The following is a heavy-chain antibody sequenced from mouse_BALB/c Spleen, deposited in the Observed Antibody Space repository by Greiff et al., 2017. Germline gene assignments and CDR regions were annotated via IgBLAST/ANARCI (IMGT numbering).Heavy chain of an antibody. Sequence: VQLQQSGTVLARPGASVKMSCKASGYTFTSYWMHWVKQRPGQGLEWIGAIYPGNSDTSYNQKFKGKAKLTAVTSTSTAYMELSSLTNEDSAVYYCTRRCGNYSYWYFDVWGAGTTVTVSS. CDR1: GYTFTSYW. D-gene: IGHD2-1*01. J-gene: IGHJ1*01. CDR2: IYPGNSDT. V-gene: IGHV1-5*01. CDR3: TRRCGNYSYWYFDV.